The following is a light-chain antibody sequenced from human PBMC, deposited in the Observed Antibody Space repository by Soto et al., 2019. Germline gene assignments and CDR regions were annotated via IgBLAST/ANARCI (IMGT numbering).Light chain of an antibody. Sequence: DIPMTQYPSTLSASLGDRVTITCRASQSISRWLAWYQQKPGKAPRLLMYDASSLDSGVPSSFSVGGSGKEFPLTISRLHPDDFATDDCQHYESYLSFGGGTKVDIK. V-gene: IGKV1-5*01. J-gene: IGKJ4*01. CDR1: QSISRW. CDR2: DAS. CDR3: QHYESYLS.